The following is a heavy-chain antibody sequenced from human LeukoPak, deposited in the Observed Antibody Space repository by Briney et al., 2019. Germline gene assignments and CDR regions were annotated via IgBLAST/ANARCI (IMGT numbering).Heavy chain of an antibody. Sequence: ASVKVSXKASGYTFTSYYMHWMRQAPGQGLEWMGIINPSGGSTSYAQKFQGRVTMTRDTSTSTVYMELSSLRSEDTAVYYCARGPLYYYGSGRYQLDYWGQGTLVTVSS. CDR1: GYTFTSYY. J-gene: IGHJ4*02. CDR2: INPSGGST. D-gene: IGHD3-10*01. V-gene: IGHV1-46*03. CDR3: ARGPLYYYGSGRYQLDY.